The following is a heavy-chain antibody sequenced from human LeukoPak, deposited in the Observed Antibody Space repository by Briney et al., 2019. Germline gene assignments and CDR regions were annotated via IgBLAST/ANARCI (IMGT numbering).Heavy chain of an antibody. CDR3: ARDNSLGRGLDY. D-gene: IGHD4-23*01. CDR1: GVSISSSNSY. CDR2: INHSGST. Sequence: PSETLSLTCTVSGVSISSSNSYWGWIRQPPGKGLEWIGEINHSGSTNYNPSLKSRVTISVDTAKNQFSLKLSSVTAADTAVYYCARDNSLGRGLDYWGQGTLVTVSS. V-gene: IGHV4-39*07. J-gene: IGHJ4*02.